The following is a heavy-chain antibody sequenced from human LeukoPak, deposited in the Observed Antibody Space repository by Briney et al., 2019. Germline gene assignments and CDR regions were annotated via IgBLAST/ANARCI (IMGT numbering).Heavy chain of an antibody. J-gene: IGHJ6*03. D-gene: IGHD2-21*02. Sequence: GGSLRLSCAASGFTVSSNYMSWVRQAPGKGLEWVSVIFTGGSTYYADSVKGRFTISRDNSKNTLYLQMNSLRAEDTAVYYCARSREVTNYYYYYMDVWGKGTTVTVSS. CDR2: IFTGGST. V-gene: IGHV3-53*01. CDR3: ARSREVTNYYYYYMDV. CDR1: GFTVSSNY.